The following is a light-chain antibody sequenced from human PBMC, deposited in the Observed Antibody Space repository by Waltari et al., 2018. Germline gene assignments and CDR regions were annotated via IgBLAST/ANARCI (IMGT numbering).Light chain of an antibody. CDR1: QSVGRA. CDR2: DTS. Sequence: ATLSCRASQSVGRALVWYQQKPGQAPRLLIYDTSTRAAGTPDRFSGSGFGTDFSLTISRLEPEDFAVYYCQKYERLPATFGQGTKVEIK. J-gene: IGKJ1*01. CDR3: QKYERLPAT. V-gene: IGKV3-20*01.